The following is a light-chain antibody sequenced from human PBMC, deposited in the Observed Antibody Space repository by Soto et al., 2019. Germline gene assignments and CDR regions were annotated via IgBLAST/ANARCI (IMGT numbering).Light chain of an antibody. CDR2: EGS. J-gene: IGLJ1*01. CDR3: CSYAGSSLYV. CDR1: SSDVGNYNL. V-gene: IGLV2-23*01. Sequence: QSVLTQPASVSGSPGQSITISCTGTSSDVGNYNLVSWCQQHPGKAPKLMIYEGSKRPSGVSNRFSGSKSGNTASLTISGLQAEDEADYYCCSYAGSSLYVFGTGTKLTVL.